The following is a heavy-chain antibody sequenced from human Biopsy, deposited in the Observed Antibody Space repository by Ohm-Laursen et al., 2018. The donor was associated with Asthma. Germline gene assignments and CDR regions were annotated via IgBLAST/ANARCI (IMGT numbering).Heavy chain of an antibody. J-gene: IGHJ4*02. D-gene: IGHD2-2*01. V-gene: IGHV1-69*01. CDR3: ARKAGPCISRTCYSLDF. CDR1: GGTFNTYV. CDR2: INSVFGTT. Sequence: VSCKSLGGTFNTYVIGWVRQAPGQGLEWMGGINSVFGTTTYPQKFQDRVTITADDSTSTVYMELSSLRSEDTAVYYCARKAGPCISRTCYSLDFWGQGTLVTVSS.